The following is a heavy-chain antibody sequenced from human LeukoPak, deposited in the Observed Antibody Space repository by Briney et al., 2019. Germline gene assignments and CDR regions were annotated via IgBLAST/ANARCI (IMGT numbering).Heavy chain of an antibody. D-gene: IGHD3-16*02. J-gene: IGHJ4*02. CDR3: TVPVWGSYRPNTDKVGY. Sequence: GGSLRLSCAASGFTFSSYWMSWVRQAPGKGLEWVANIKQDGSEKYYVDSVKGRFTISRDNAKNSLYLQMNSLRAEDAAVYYCTVPVWGSYRPNTDKVGYWGQGTLVTVSS. CDR2: IKQDGSEK. CDR1: GFTFSSYW. V-gene: IGHV3-7*01.